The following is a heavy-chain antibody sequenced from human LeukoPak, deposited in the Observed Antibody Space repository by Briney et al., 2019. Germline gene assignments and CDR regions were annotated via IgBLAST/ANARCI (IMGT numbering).Heavy chain of an antibody. D-gene: IGHD1-26*01. Sequence: GGSLRLSCAASGFTFGIYTMNWVRQAPGEGLEWVSYISSSSSAIYYAGSVKGRFTISRDNAKTSLFLQMNSLRAEDTAVYYCARDLMGATRAFDIWGQGTMVTVSS. V-gene: IGHV3-48*01. CDR2: ISSSSSAI. CDR1: GFTFGIYT. CDR3: ARDLMGATRAFDI. J-gene: IGHJ3*02.